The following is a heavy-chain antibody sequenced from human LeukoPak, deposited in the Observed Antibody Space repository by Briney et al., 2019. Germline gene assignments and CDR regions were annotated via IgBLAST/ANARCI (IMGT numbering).Heavy chain of an antibody. Sequence: GGSLRLSCAASGFTFSSYGMHWVRQAPGKGLEWVANIKQDGSEKYYVDSVKGRFTISRDNAKNSVYLQMKSLRAEDTAVYYCASWGPPGCSGGSCYFGYWGQGTLVTVSS. V-gene: IGHV3-7*01. CDR1: GFTFSSYG. CDR3: ASWGPPGCSGGSCYFGY. J-gene: IGHJ4*02. CDR2: IKQDGSEK. D-gene: IGHD2-15*01.